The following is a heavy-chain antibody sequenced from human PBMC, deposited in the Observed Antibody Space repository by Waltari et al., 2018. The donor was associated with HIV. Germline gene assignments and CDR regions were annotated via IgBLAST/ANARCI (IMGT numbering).Heavy chain of an antibody. CDR2: VNVDETTT. Sequence: EEQLMESGGGLVQPGGSLRVSCAASGFTFSRYWMHWVRQAPGKGLVCVLRVNVDETTTADAYSVKGRFTISRDNAKDTLYVQMSSLRVEVTAISDCARESPYGLYMEWLPTDYWDQGTRVTISS. D-gene: IGHD3-3*01. V-gene: IGHV3-74*03. J-gene: IGHJ4*02. CDR1: GFTFSRYW. CDR3: ARESPYGLYMEWLPTDY.